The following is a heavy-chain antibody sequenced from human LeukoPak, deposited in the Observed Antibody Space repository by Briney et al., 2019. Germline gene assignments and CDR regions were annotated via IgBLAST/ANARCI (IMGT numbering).Heavy chain of an antibody. CDR3: ATVEAGPMVREHDAFDI. CDR2: ISAYNGNT. J-gene: IGHJ3*02. V-gene: IGHV1-18*01. CDR1: GYTFTSYG. Sequence: ASERVSCTASGYTFTSYGISWVRQGPGQGLEWVWCISAYNGNTNYAHRLQSRVTITTDTSTSTASTELRSPRAEATAVYYCATVEAGPMVREHDAFDIWGQGKMVTVSS. D-gene: IGHD3-10*01.